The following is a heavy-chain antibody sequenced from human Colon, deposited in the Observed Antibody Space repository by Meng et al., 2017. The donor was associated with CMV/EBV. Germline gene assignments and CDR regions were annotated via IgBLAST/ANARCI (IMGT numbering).Heavy chain of an antibody. D-gene: IGHD1-26*01. CDR1: GFIFTGYS. V-gene: IGHV3-21*06. CDR2: INGDRSSI. Sequence: SLSLSCAPSGFIFTGYSLNWVRQAPGKGLGWVSSINGDRSSIHYADSVKGRFTISRDHAENLLYLQMDGLRADYTAVYYCAKEHRGGMYDNDGFDIWGQGTMGTVSS. CDR3: AKEHRGGMYDNDGFDI. J-gene: IGHJ3*02.